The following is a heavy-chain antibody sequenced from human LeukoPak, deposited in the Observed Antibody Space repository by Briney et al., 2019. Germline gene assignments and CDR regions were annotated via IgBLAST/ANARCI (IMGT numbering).Heavy chain of an antibody. CDR1: GYTFTSYV. CDR2: INAGNGNT. Sequence: GASVKVSCTASGYTFTSYVIHWVRQAPGQRLEWMGWINAGNGNTKYSQEFQDRVTITRDTSASTAYTELSSLRSEDMAVYYCARARYETRIWPKSRYDYYHYMDVWGKGTTVTVSS. J-gene: IGHJ6*03. D-gene: IGHD3-3*01. CDR3: ARARYETRIWPKSRYDYYHYMDV. V-gene: IGHV1-3*03.